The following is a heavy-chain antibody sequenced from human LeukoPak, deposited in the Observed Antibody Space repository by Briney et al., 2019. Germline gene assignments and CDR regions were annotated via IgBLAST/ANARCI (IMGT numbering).Heavy chain of an antibody. D-gene: IGHD6-13*01. J-gene: IGHJ5*02. CDR1: RYTFTGYY. CDR3: ARGFYSSSWYGNWFDP. Sequence: ASVKASCKASRYTFTGYYIHSVPQAPGHERKCMGWINPNSGGTNYAQKFQGRVTMTRDTSISTAYMELSRLRSDDTAVYYCARGFYSSSWYGNWFDPWGQGTLVTVSS. V-gene: IGHV1-2*02. CDR2: INPNSGGT.